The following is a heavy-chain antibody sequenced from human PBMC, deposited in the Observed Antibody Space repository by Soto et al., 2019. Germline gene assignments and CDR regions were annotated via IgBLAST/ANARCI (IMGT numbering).Heavy chain of an antibody. Sequence: GASVKVSCKASGGTFSSYTISWVRQAPGQGLEWMGRIIPILGIANYAQKFQGRVTITADKSTSTAYMELSSLRSEDTAVYYCARKSIDSSGAVDYWGQGTLVTVSS. D-gene: IGHD3-22*01. CDR1: GGTFSSYT. V-gene: IGHV1-69*02. CDR2: IIPILGIA. CDR3: ARKSIDSSGAVDY. J-gene: IGHJ4*02.